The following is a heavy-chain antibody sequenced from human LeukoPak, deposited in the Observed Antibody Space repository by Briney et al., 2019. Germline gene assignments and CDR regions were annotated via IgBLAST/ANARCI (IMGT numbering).Heavy chain of an antibody. CDR2: ISSSSSTI. CDR1: GFTFSNYS. V-gene: IGHV3-48*01. CDR3: AREAIEHGYANDY. D-gene: IGHD5-18*01. J-gene: IGHJ4*02. Sequence: GSLRLSCVVSGFTFSNYSMNWVRQAPGTGLEWVSYISSSSSTIYYADSVKGRFTISRDNAKNLLHLQMNSLRVEDTAVYYCAREAIEHGYANDYWGQGTLVTVSS.